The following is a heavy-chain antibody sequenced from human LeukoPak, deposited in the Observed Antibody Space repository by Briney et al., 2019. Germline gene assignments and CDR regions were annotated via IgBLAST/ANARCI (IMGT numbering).Heavy chain of an antibody. CDR3: ARGDYDILTGYYIRY. CDR1: GGYISSYY. CDR2: IYTSGST. D-gene: IGHD3-9*01. J-gene: IGHJ4*02. V-gene: IGHV4-4*07. Sequence: SETLSLTCTVSGGYISSYYWSWIRQPAGKGLEWIGRIYTSGSTNYNPSLKSRVTMSVDTSKNQFSLKLSSVTAADTAVYYCARGDYDILTGYYIRYWGQGTLVTVSS.